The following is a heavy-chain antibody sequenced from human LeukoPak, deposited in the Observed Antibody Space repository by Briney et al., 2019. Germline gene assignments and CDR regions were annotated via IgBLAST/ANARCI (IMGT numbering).Heavy chain of an antibody. Sequence: GGSLRLSCAASGFTFSSYEMNWVRQAPGKGLEWVSYISSGSTIYYADSVKGRFTISRDNAKNSLYLQMNSLRAEDTAVYYCARDVSSSLDYWGQGTLVTVSS. CDR1: GFTFSSYE. CDR2: ISSGSTI. CDR3: ARDVSSSLDY. D-gene: IGHD6-13*01. J-gene: IGHJ4*02. V-gene: IGHV3-48*03.